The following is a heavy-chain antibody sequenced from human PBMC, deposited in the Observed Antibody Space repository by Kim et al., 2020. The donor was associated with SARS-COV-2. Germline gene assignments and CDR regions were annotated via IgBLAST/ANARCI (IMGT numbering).Heavy chain of an antibody. Sequence: KGRVNISRDNAKNSLYLQMNSLRDEDTAVYYCARDSYFDWLVYKEYYFDYWGQGTLVTVSS. J-gene: IGHJ4*02. D-gene: IGHD3-9*01. CDR3: ARDSYFDWLVYKEYYFDY. V-gene: IGHV3-48*02.